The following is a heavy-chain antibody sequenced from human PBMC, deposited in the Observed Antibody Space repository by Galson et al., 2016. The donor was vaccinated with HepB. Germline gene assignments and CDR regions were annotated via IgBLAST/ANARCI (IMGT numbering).Heavy chain of an antibody. J-gene: IGHJ4*02. CDR2: IKSKIDGGTR. V-gene: IGHV3-15*01. D-gene: IGHD2-2*01. CDR3: TTMLGYCSSTSC. CDR1: GLTFNDAW. Sequence: LRLSCATSGLTFNDAWMTWVRQAPGKGLEWVGRIKSKIDGGTREYAEPVKVRFTISTDDSKNTVYLQMNSLITEDTAVYYCTTMLGYCSSTSCWGQGTLVTVSS.